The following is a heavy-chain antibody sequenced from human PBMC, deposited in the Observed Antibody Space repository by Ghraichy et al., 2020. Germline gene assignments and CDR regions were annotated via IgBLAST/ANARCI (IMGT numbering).Heavy chain of an antibody. Sequence: GESLNISCKGSGYSFTSYWIGWVRQMPGKGLEWMGIIYPGDSDTRYSPSFQGQVTISADKSISTAYLQWSSLKASDTAMYYCARRSSSSSGGGYNWFDPWGQGTLVTVSS. D-gene: IGHD6-6*01. V-gene: IGHV5-51*01. CDR3: ARRSSSSSGGGYNWFDP. J-gene: IGHJ5*02. CDR1: GYSFTSYW. CDR2: IYPGDSDT.